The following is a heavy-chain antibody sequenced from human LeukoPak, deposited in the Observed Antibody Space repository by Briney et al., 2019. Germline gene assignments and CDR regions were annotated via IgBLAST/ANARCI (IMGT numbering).Heavy chain of an antibody. CDR3: ASSLEGNFWSGYHF. CDR2: IWYDGSNK. CDR1: GFTFSSYG. V-gene: IGHV3-33*01. D-gene: IGHD3-3*01. Sequence: GRSLRLSCAASGFTFSSYGMHWVRQAPGKGLEWVAVIWYDGSNKYYADSVKGRFTISRDNSKNTLYLQMNSLRAEDTAVYYCASSLEGNFWSGYHFWGQGTLVTVSS. J-gene: IGHJ4*02.